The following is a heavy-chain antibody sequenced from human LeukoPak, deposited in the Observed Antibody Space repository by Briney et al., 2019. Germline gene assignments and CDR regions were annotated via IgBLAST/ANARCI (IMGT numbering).Heavy chain of an antibody. CDR2: MNQDGSAK. D-gene: IGHD3-3*01. V-gene: IGHV3-7*03. Sequence: PGGSLRLSCAASGFTFSDSWMSWVRQAPGKGLEWVANMNQDGSAKGYVDSVKGRFTISRDNARNSLYLQMSSLRSEDTAVYYCAAGPYYDFWSGLGYMDVWGKGTTVTVSS. CDR3: AAGPYYDFWSGLGYMDV. CDR1: GFTFSDSW. J-gene: IGHJ6*03.